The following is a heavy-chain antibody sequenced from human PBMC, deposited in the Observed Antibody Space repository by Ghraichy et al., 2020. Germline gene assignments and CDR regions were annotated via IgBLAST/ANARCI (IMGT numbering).Heavy chain of an antibody. CDR3: ARGRGNRLGY. J-gene: IGHJ4*02. Sequence: SQTLSLTCAVYGGSFSGYYWSWIRQPPGKGLEWIGEINHCGSTNYNPSLKSRVTISVDTSKNQFSLKLSSVTAADTAVYYCARGRGNRLGYWGQGTLVTVSS. V-gene: IGHV4-34*01. CDR2: INHCGST. CDR1: GGSFSGYY. D-gene: IGHD2/OR15-2a*01.